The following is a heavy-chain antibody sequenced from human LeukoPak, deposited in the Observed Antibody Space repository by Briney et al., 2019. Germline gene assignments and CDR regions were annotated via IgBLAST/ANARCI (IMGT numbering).Heavy chain of an antibody. D-gene: IGHD5-18*01. CDR2: ISHSGST. Sequence: PSETLSLTCTVSGYSISSAYRGWIRQPPGKGLEWIATISHSGSTYYNPSLKSRVTISGDTSQSQYSLKLSSVTAADTAVYYCARVNTVMATFDYWGQGTLVTVSS. CDR3: ARVNTVMATFDY. V-gene: IGHV4-38-2*02. J-gene: IGHJ4*02. CDR1: GYSISSAY.